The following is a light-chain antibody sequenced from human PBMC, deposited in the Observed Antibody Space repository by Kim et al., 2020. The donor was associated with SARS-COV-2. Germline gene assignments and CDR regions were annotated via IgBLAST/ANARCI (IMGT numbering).Light chain of an antibody. Sequence: ELTQPPSVSGAPGRRVTISCTGSCSDIGAGYDVHWYQQLPGTAPKLPIYGNSNRPSGVPDRFSGSKSGTSASLAITGLQAEDEADYYCQSYDSSLSGWVFGEGTKLTV. V-gene: IGLV1-40*01. CDR2: GNS. CDR1: CSDIGAGYD. CDR3: QSYDSSLSGWV. J-gene: IGLJ3*02.